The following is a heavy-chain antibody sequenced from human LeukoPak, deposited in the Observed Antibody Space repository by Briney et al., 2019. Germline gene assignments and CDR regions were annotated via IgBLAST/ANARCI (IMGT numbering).Heavy chain of an antibody. CDR2: FDPEDGET. Sequence: ASVKVSCKVSGYTLTELSMHWVRQAPGKGLEWMGGFDPEDGETIYAQKFQGRVTMTEDTPTDTAYMELSSLRSEDTAVYYCATARDTFGGVIVPPLVLWGQGTLVTVSS. V-gene: IGHV1-24*01. CDR3: ATARDTFGGVIVPPLVL. CDR1: GYTLTELS. J-gene: IGHJ4*02. D-gene: IGHD3-16*02.